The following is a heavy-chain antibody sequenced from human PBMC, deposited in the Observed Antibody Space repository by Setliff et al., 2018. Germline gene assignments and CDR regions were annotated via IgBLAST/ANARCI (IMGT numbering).Heavy chain of an antibody. Sequence: ASVKFSCKASGYTFTDYAMHWVRQAPGQRLEWMGWINPGNGNTKYSRKFQGRATITGDTSASTAYMELSSLRSEDTAVYYCARDKGYDSSGYYFYYYYYMDVWGKGTTVTVSS. CDR3: ARDKGYDSSGYYFYYYYYMDV. CDR1: GYTFTDYA. CDR2: INPGNGNT. D-gene: IGHD3-22*01. V-gene: IGHV1-3*01. J-gene: IGHJ6*03.